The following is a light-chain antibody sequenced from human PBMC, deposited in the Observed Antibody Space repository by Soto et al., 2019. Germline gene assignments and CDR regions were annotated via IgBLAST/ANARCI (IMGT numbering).Light chain of an antibody. CDR3: QQSYTSWWT. CDR2: AAS. Sequence: DIHMTQSPSSLSASVGDRVSITCRASQSISTHLSWYQQKPGKAPKLLIYAASSLQSWVPSRFTGSGSGTDFTLTISSLQHEDFATYYCQQSYTSWWTFGQGTKVEIK. CDR1: QSISTH. V-gene: IGKV1-39*01. J-gene: IGKJ1*01.